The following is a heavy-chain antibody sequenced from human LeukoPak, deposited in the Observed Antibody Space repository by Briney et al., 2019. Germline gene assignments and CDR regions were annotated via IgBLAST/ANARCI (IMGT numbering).Heavy chain of an antibody. CDR3: ARESSYDSSGDAFDI. V-gene: IGHV3-21*01. Sequence: GGSLRLSCGASGFTFSSYSMNWVRQAPGKGLEWVSSISSSSSYIYYADSVKGRFTISRDNAKNSLYLQMNSLRAEDTAVYYCARESSYDSSGDAFDIWGQGTMVTVSS. CDR2: ISSSSSYI. D-gene: IGHD3-22*01. CDR1: GFTFSSYS. J-gene: IGHJ3*02.